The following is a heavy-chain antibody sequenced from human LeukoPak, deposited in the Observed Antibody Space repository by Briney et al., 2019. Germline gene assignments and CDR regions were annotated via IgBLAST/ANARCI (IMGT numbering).Heavy chain of an antibody. CDR2: INHSGST. CDR1: GESFSGYY. Sequence: PSETLSLTCAVYGESFSGYYWSWIRQPPGKGLEWIGEINHSGSTNYNPSLKSRVTISVDTSKNRFSLKLSSVTAADTAVYYCARGDFFGYWGQGTLVTVSS. J-gene: IGHJ4*02. D-gene: IGHD3-3*01. CDR3: ARGDFFGY. V-gene: IGHV4-34*01.